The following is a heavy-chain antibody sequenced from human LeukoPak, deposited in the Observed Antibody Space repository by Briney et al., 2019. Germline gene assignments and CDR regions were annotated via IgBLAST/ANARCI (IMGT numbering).Heavy chain of an antibody. CDR2: ISSSGSTI. CDR3: ARSTNSHCDGDCYPHYYFDY. J-gene: IGHJ4*02. V-gene: IGHV3-48*04. Sequence: GGSLRLSCAASGFTFSHYNMNWVRQAPGKGLEWVSFISSSGSTIYYADSVKGRFTISRDNAKNSLYLQMNSLRAEDTAVYYCARSTNSHCDGDCYPHYYFDYWGQGTLITVSS. CDR1: GFTFSHYN. D-gene: IGHD2-21*02.